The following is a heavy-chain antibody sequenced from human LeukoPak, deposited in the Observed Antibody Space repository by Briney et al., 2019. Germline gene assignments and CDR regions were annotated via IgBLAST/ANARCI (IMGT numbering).Heavy chain of an antibody. CDR3: ARADGDLEWSYYYMDV. CDR2: IYTSGST. CDR1: GGSISSYY. V-gene: IGHV4-4*07. J-gene: IGHJ6*03. Sequence: PSETLSLTCTVSGGSISSYYWSWIRQPPGKGLEWIGRIYTSGSTNYNPSLKSRVTMSVDTSKNQFSLKLSSVTAADTAVYYCARADGDLEWSYYYMDVWGKGTTVTVSS. D-gene: IGHD3-3*01.